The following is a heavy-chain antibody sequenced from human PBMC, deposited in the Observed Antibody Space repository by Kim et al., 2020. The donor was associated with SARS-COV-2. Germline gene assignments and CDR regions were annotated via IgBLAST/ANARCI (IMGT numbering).Heavy chain of an antibody. CDR3: ARGRGIAAAGILLYYYYYG. D-gene: IGHD6-13*01. CDR2: INHSGST. V-gene: IGHV4-34*01. CDR1: GGSFSGYY. J-gene: IGHJ6*01. Sequence: SETLSLTCAVYGGSFSGYYWSWIRKPPGKGLEWIGEINHSGSTNYNPSLKSRVTISVDTSKNQFSLKLSSVTAADTAVYYCARGRGIAAAGILLYYYYYG.